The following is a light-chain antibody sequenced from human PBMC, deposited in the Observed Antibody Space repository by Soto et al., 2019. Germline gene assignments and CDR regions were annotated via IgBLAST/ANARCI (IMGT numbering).Light chain of an antibody. CDR2: KAS. V-gene: IGKV1-5*03. J-gene: IGKJ1*01. Sequence: DIQMTQSPSTLSASVGDRVTITCRASQSISSWLAWYQQKPGKAPKLLIYKASCLESGVPSRSSGSGSGTEFTLPISSLQPDDFATYYCQRYNSYWTFGQGTKVEIK. CDR3: QRYNSYWT. CDR1: QSISSW.